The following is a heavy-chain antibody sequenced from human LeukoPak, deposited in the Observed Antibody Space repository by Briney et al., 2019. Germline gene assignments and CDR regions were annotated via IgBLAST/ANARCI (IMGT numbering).Heavy chain of an antibody. D-gene: IGHD3-9*01. CDR1: GFTFSSYG. V-gene: IGHV3-33*01. CDR2: IWYDGSNK. CDR3: ARENYDILTGYYFDY. J-gene: IGHJ4*02. Sequence: GRSLRLSCAASGFTFSSYGMHWVRQAPGKGLEWVAVIWYDGSNKYYADSVKGRFTNSRDNSKNTLYLQMNSLRAEDTAVYYCARENYDILTGYYFDYWGQGTLVTVSS.